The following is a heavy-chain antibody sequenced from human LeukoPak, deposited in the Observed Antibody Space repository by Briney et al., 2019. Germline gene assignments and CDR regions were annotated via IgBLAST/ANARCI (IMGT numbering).Heavy chain of an antibody. J-gene: IGHJ4*02. Sequence: SETLSLTCSVSGGSFRSSDYFWGWIRQPPGKGLEWIGTIYYSGSTYYNPSLKSRVTISVDTSKNHFSLKLSSVTAADTAMYYCARETRNYYDSSGYYSFDYWGQGTLVTVSS. CDR3: ARETRNYYDSSGYYSFDY. CDR1: GGSFRSSDYF. D-gene: IGHD3-22*01. V-gene: IGHV4-39*02. CDR2: IYYSGST.